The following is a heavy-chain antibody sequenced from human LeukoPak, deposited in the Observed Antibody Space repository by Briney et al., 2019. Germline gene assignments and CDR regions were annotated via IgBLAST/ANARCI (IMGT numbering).Heavy chain of an antibody. V-gene: IGHV3-23*01. J-gene: IGHJ4*02. Sequence: GGSLRLSCAASGFTFSSYAMSWVRQAPEKGLEWVSAISGGGGSTYYADSVKGRVTISRDNSKNTLYLQMNSLRADDTAVYYCAKGSSSGWPYYFDYWGQGTLVTVSS. D-gene: IGHD6-19*01. CDR2: ISGGGGST. CDR3: AKGSSSGWPYYFDY. CDR1: GFTFSSYA.